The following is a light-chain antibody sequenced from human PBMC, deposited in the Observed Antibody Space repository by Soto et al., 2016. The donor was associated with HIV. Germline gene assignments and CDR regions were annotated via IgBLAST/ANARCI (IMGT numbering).Light chain of an antibody. J-gene: IGKJ1*01. Sequence: DIQMTQSPSSLSASVGDRVTITCRSSQSINSYLNWYQQKPGKAPKLLIYGTSSNIAGVPSRFSGSGSGTDFSLTIRSLQPEDFATYYCQQSHSPPRTFGQGTKVEIK. CDR2: GTS. V-gene: IGKV1-39*01. CDR1: QSINSY. CDR3: QQSHSPPRT.